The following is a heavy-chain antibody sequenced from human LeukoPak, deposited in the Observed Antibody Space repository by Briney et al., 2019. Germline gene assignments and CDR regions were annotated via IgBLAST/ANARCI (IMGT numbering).Heavy chain of an antibody. V-gene: IGHV3-23*01. CDR3: AKVAKYYYGSETYYFFEH. CDR1: GFTFSTFA. Sequence: GGSLRLSCVASGFTFSTFAMIWVRQPPGKGLEWVSSIFPSGGEIHYADSVRGRFTISRDNSKSTLYLQMNSLRVEDTAVYYCAKVAKYYYGSETYYFFEHWGQGTPVTASS. D-gene: IGHD3-10*01. J-gene: IGHJ4*02. CDR2: IFPSGGEI.